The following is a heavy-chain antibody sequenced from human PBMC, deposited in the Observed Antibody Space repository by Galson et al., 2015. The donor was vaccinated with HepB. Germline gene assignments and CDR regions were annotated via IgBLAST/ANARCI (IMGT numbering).Heavy chain of an antibody. Sequence: SVKVSCKASGYTFTSYAMHWVRQAPGQRLEWMGWINAGNGNTKYSQKFQGRVTITRDTSASTAYMELSSLRSEDTAVYYCARVRNYYDSSGYYYNYYYMDVWGKGTTVTVSS. CDR2: INAGNGNT. D-gene: IGHD3-22*01. J-gene: IGHJ6*03. CDR1: GYTFTSYA. CDR3: ARVRNYYDSSGYYYNYYYMDV. V-gene: IGHV1-3*01.